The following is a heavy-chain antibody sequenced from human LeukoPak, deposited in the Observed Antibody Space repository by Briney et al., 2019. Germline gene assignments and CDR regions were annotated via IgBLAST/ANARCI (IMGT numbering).Heavy chain of an antibody. Sequence: PSQTLSLTCLVSTRSISSYYWSWIRQPPGKGLEWIGSIYYSGSTYYNPSLKSRVTISVDTSKNQFSLKLSSVTAADTAVYYCAREKIGYYDGSGRGWFDPWGQGTLVTVSS. V-gene: IGHV4-59*12. CDR2: IYYSGST. J-gene: IGHJ5*02. CDR3: AREKIGYYDGSGRGWFDP. CDR1: TRSISSYY. D-gene: IGHD3-22*01.